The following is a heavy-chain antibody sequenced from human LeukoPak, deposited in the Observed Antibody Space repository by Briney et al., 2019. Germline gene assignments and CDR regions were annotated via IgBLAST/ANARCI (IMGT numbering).Heavy chain of an antibody. J-gene: IGHJ5*02. CDR2: ISGSGGST. V-gene: IGHV3-23*01. CDR3: ARVLSGSWDWFDP. Sequence: GGSLRLSCAASGFTFSSYAMSWVRQAPGKGLEWVSAISGSGGSTYYADSVKGRFTIPRDNAMNTVYLQMNSLRAEDTAVYYCARVLSGSWDWFDPWGQGTLVTVSS. D-gene: IGHD3-22*01. CDR1: GFTFSSYA.